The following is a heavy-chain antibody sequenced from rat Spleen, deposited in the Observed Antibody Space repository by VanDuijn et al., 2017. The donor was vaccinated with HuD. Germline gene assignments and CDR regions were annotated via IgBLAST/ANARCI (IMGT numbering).Heavy chain of an antibody. V-gene: IGHV5-7*01. CDR2: ISSSGTRT. D-gene: IGHD2-2*01. Sequence: EVQLVESGGGLVQPGRSLKLSCAASGFTFNNYYMAWVRPAPEKGLEWVAIISSSGTRTYYPDSVKGRFTISRDNAKSTLYLQMDSLRSEDTATYHCARAGYLRDWYFDFWGPGTMVTVSS. CDR1: GFTFNNYY. CDR3: ARAGYLRDWYFDF. J-gene: IGHJ1*01.